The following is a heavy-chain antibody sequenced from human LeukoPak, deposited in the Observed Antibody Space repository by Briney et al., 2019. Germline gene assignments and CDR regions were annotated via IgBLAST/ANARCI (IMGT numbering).Heavy chain of an antibody. J-gene: IGHJ3*02. CDR1: GFTFSSYS. D-gene: IGHD2-15*01. CDR3: ARGGPDAFDI. V-gene: IGHV3-21*01. CDR2: ISSSSSYI. Sequence: PGGSLRLSCAASGFTFSSYSMNWVRQAPGKGLEWVSSISSSSSYIYYADSVKGRFTISRDNDKNSLYLQMNSLSAEDTAVSYCARGGPDAFDIWGQGTMVTVSS.